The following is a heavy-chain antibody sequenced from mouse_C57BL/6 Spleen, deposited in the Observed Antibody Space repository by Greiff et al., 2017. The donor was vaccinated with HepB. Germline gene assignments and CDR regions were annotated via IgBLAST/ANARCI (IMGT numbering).Heavy chain of an antibody. V-gene: IGHV1-55*01. CDR3: ARGSDDSYYFDY. CDR1: GYTFTSYW. CDR2: IYPGSGST. D-gene: IGHD2-4*01. Sequence: VQLQQSGAELVKPGASVKMSCKASGYTFTSYWITWVKQRPGQGLEWIGDIYPGSGSTNYNEKFKSKATLTVDTSSSTAYMQLRGLTSEDSAVYYCARGSDDSYYFDYWGQGTTLTVSS. J-gene: IGHJ2*01.